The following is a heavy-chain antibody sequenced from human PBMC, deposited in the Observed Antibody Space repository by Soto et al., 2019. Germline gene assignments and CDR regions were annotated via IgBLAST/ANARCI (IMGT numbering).Heavy chain of an antibody. Sequence: ASVKVSCKASGYTFTSYGISWVRQAPGQGLEWMGWISAHNGNTNYAQKLQGRVTMTTDTSTSTAYMELRSLRSDDTAVYYCARERPIVLMVYAGRRWFDPWGQGTLVTVSS. CDR3: ARERPIVLMVYAGRRWFDP. V-gene: IGHV1-18*01. CDR2: ISAHNGNT. J-gene: IGHJ5*02. CDR1: GYTFTSYG. D-gene: IGHD2-8*01.